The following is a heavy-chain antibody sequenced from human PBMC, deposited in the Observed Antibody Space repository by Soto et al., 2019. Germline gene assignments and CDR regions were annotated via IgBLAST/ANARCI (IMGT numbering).Heavy chain of an antibody. D-gene: IGHD3-22*01. J-gene: IGHJ6*02. CDR2: INPSGGST. CDR3: ARETYYYDSSGYYGDGMDV. CDR1: GYTFTSYY. V-gene: IGHV1-46*01. Sequence: QVQLVQSGAEVKKPGASVKVSCNASGYTFTSYYMHWVRQAPGQGLEWMGIINPSGGSTSYAQKFQGRVTMTRDTSTSTVYMELSSLRSEDTAVYYCARETYYYDSSGYYGDGMDVWGQGTTVTVSS.